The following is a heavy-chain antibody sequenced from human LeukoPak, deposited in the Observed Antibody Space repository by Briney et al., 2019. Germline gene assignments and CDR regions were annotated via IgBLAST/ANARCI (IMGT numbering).Heavy chain of an antibody. V-gene: IGHV4-34*01. CDR3: ASLTGTTVY. J-gene: IGHJ4*02. CDR2: INHSGST. CDR1: GGSFSGYY. D-gene: IGHD1-7*01. Sequence: SETLSLTCAVYGGSFSGYYWSWIRQPPGKGLEWIGEINHSGSTNYNPSLKSRVTISVDTSKNQFSLKLSSVTAADTAVYYCASLTGTTVYWGQGTLVTVSS.